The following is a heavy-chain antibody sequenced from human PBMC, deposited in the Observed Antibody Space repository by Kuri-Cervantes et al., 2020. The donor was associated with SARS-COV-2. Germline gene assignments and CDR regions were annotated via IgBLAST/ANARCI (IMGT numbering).Heavy chain of an antibody. J-gene: IGHJ1*01. CDR3: ARHRPNSGYFQH. CDR1: GGFFSGYY. V-gene: IGHV4-34*01. D-gene: IGHD6-25*01. Sequence: ESLKISCAVYGGFFSGYYWCWLRLPPGKVLEWIGEINHSGNTNYNPYIKSRVTISVDTSKNQFCLKLSSLTAADTAVYYCARHRPNSGYFQHWGQGTLVTVSS. CDR2: INHSGNT.